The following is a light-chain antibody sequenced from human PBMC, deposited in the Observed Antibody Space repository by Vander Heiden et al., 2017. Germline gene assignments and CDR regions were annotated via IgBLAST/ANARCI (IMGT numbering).Light chain of an antibody. CDR1: QSISY. CDR2: AAS. CDR3: QQSYSTPKT. Sequence: DIQMTQSPSSLSASVGDRVTITCRASQSISYLNWYQQKPGKAPKLLIYAASSLQSGVPSRFSGSGSGTDFTLTISSRQPEDFATYYCQQSYSTPKTFGQGTKVEIK. J-gene: IGKJ1*01. V-gene: IGKV1-39*01.